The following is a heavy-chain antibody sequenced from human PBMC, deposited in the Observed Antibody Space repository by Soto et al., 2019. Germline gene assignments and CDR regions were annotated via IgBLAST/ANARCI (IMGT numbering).Heavy chain of an antibody. V-gene: IGHV3-7*05. CDR3: ARDGDIRGPDSDY. CDR2: IDQEGGER. J-gene: IGHJ4*01. D-gene: IGHD2-15*01. CDR1: GFTFSNYW. Sequence: GGSVRLSCEASGFTFSNYWMTWVRQAPGKGLECVANIDQEGGERYFVDSVKGRFTVSRNNAKNSLYLQMNSLRAEDTAVYYCARDGDIRGPDSDYWGHGTLVTVSS.